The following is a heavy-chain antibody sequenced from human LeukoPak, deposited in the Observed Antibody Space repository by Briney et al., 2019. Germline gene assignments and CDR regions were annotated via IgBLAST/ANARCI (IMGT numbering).Heavy chain of an antibody. CDR3: ARDSSSSDYYYYMDV. V-gene: IGHV3-21*01. Sequence: GGSLRLSCAASGFTFSSYSMNWVRQAPGKGLEWVSSISSSSSYIYYADSVKGRFTISRDNAKNSLYLQMNSLRAEDTAVYYCARDSSSSDYYYYMDVWGKGTTVTDSS. CDR1: GFTFSSYS. CDR2: ISSSSSYI. D-gene: IGHD6-13*01. J-gene: IGHJ6*03.